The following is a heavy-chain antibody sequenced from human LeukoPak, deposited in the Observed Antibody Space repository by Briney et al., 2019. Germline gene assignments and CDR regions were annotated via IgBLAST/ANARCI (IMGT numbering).Heavy chain of an antibody. Sequence: GASVKVSCKASGGTFSSYAISWVRQAPGQGLEWMGGIIPIFGTANYAQKFQGRVTITADESTSTAYMELSSLRSEDTAVYYCASLGGMATISDYWGQGTLVTVSS. D-gene: IGHD5-24*01. CDR2: IIPIFGTA. V-gene: IGHV1-69*13. CDR3: ASLGGMATISDY. CDR1: GGTFSSYA. J-gene: IGHJ4*02.